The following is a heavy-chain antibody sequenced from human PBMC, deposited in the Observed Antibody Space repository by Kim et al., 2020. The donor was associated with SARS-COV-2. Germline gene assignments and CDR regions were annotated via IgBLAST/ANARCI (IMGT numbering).Heavy chain of an antibody. CDR3: AKDRIAANYYYGMDV. CDR1: GFTFSNYG. J-gene: IGHJ6*02. CDR2: IWYGGSNK. D-gene: IGHD6-13*01. Sequence: GGSLRLSCAGSGFTFSNYGMHWVRQAPGKGLEWVAVIWYGGSNKYYEDSVKGRFTISRDNSKNTLYLQMNSLRAEDTAVYYCAKDRIAANYYYGMDVWGQGTTVTVSS. V-gene: IGHV3-33*06.